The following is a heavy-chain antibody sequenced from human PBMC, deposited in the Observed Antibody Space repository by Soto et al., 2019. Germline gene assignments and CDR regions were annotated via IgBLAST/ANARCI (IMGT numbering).Heavy chain of an antibody. J-gene: IGHJ4*02. Sequence: TLSLTCTVSVGSSSSGGYYWSWILQHPGKGLEWIGYIYYSGSTYYNPSLKSRVTISVDTSKNQFSLKLSSVTAADTAVYYCARAPIVVVPAARKYYFDYWGQGTLVTVSS. CDR2: IYYSGST. CDR1: VGSSSSGGYY. D-gene: IGHD2-2*01. CDR3: ARAPIVVVPAARKYYFDY. V-gene: IGHV4-31*03.